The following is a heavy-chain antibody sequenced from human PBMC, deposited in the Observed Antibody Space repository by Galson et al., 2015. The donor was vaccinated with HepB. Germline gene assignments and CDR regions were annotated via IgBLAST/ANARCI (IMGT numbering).Heavy chain of an antibody. J-gene: IGHJ3*02. Sequence: SLRLSCAASGFTFSNAWMNWVRQAPGKGLEWVGRIKSKTDGGTTDYAAPVKGRFTISRDDSKNTLYLQMNSLKTEDTAVYYCTDFMPGGVVNDAFDTWGQGTMVTVSS. V-gene: IGHV3-15*07. CDR1: GFTFSNAW. CDR3: TDFMPGGVVNDAFDT. D-gene: IGHD3-16*01. CDR2: IKSKTDGGTT.